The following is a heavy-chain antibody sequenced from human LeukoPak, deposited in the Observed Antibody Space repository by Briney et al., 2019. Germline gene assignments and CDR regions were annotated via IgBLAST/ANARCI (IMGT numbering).Heavy chain of an antibody. CDR3: AKLIGSSGLDY. CDR1: GITLSNYG. J-gene: IGHJ4*02. CDR2: ISDSGGRT. D-gene: IGHD3-22*01. V-gene: IGHV3-23*01. Sequence: GGSLRLSCAVSGITLSNYGMSWVRQAPGKGLEWVAGISDSGGRTNYADSVKGRFTISRDNSKNTLFLQMSSLNTEDTAVYYCAKLIGSSGLDYWGQGTLVTVSS.